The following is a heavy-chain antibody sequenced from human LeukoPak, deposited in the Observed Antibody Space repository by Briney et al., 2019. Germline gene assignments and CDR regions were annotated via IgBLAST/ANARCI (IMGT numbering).Heavy chain of an antibody. V-gene: IGHV4-59*01. D-gene: IGHD6-25*01. Sequence: SETLSLTCTVSGGPISSYYWSWIRQPPGKGLEWIANIYHTGSTNYNPSLSSRVTISIDTAKNQFSLKLTSVTAADTAVYYCARRGRNSSGWQDYLWGQGTLVTVSS. CDR3: ARRGRNSSGWQDYL. J-gene: IGHJ4*02. CDR1: GGPISSYY. CDR2: IYHTGST.